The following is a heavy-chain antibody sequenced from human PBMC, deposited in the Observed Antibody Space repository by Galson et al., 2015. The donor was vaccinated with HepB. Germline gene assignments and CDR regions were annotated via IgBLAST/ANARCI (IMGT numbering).Heavy chain of an antibody. D-gene: IGHD2-2*01. J-gene: IGHJ6*03. CDR1: GYTFTNYA. CDR3: AGGRSAPSYQFYYYMDV. CDR2: INAGDGST. Sequence: SVKVSCKASGYTFTNYALHWVRQAPGQGLEWMGWINAGDGSTKHSQKFQGRVTFIRDTSATTAYMELSSLRSEDTAVYYCAGGRSAPSYQFYYYMDVWGKGTTVTVSS. V-gene: IGHV1-3*01.